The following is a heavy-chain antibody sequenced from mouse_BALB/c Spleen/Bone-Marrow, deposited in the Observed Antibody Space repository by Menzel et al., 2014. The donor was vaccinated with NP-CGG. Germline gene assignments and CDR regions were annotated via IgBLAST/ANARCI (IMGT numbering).Heavy chain of an antibody. J-gene: IGHJ4*01. CDR2: ISNGGGST. Sequence: EVKLVESGGGLVQPGRSLKLSCAPSGFTFSDYYMYWVRQTPEKRLEWVAYISNGGGSTYYPDTVKGRFTISRDNAKNTLYLQMSRLKSEDTAMYYCARNAFYRGYAMDYWGQGTSVTVSS. CDR1: GFTFSDYY. V-gene: IGHV5-12*01. CDR3: ARNAFYRGYAMDY. D-gene: IGHD2-12*01.